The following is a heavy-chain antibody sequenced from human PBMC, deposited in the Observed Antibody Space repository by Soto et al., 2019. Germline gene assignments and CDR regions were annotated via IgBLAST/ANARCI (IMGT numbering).Heavy chain of an antibody. CDR1: GGSFSGYY. V-gene: IGHV4-34*01. CDR3: AGPPGYRTRRSHIHPYYYYYMDV. Sequence: SETLSLTCAVYGGSFSGYYWSWIRQPPGKGLEWIGEINHSGSTNYNPSLKSRVTISVDTSKNQFSLKLSSVTAADTAVYYCAGPPGYRTRRSHIHPYYYYYMDVWGKGTTVTVSS. J-gene: IGHJ6*03. D-gene: IGHD3-9*01. CDR2: INHSGST.